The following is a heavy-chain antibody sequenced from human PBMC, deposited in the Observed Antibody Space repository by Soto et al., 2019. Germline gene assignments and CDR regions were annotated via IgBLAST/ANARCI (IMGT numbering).Heavy chain of an antibody. J-gene: IGHJ3*02. CDR1: GGSISSGGYY. Sequence: QVQLQESGPGLVKPSQALSLTCTVSGGSISSGGYYWIWIRQHPGKGLEWIGYIYYSGSTYYNPSLKSRVTISVDTSKNQSSLKLSSVTAADTAVYYCARDGLYRNAFDIWGQGTMVTVSS. D-gene: IGHD3-3*01. CDR2: IYYSGST. CDR3: ARDGLYRNAFDI. V-gene: IGHV4-31*03.